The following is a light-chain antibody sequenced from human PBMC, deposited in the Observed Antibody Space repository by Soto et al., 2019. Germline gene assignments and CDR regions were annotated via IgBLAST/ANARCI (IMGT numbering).Light chain of an antibody. J-gene: IGKJ1*01. CDR1: QTIDTW. V-gene: IGKV1-5*03. CDR3: QQYLAYPRT. CDR2: NAS. Sequence: DIQMTQAPSTLSASVGDRVTITCRASQTIDTWLAWYQQKPGKAPKVLIHNASGLETGVPSRFSGSGSGTEFSLTISSLQPDDFATYYCQQYLAYPRTFGQGTKVEIK.